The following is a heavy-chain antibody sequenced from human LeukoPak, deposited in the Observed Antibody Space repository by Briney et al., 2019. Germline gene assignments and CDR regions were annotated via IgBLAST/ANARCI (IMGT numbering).Heavy chain of an antibody. Sequence: GGSQRLSCAASGLTFSRHAMRWVRHARGEGLVWVSAFTGIGGITYYAASGKGRSTTSREKSKNTLNQQMNSLRAEDTAVYYFAKDRGQLLEFWFDPWGQGTLCTVSS. D-gene: IGHD2-2*01. J-gene: IGHJ5*02. V-gene: IGHV3-23*01. CDR1: GLTFSRHA. CDR2: FTGIGGIT. CDR3: AKDRGQLLEFWFDP.